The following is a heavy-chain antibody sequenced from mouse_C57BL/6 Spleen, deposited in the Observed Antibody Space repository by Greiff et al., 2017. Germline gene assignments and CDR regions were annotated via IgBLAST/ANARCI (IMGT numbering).Heavy chain of an antibody. Sequence: EVMLVQSGAGLVKPGGSLKLSCAASGFTFSSYAMPWVRQTPEQRLEWVATISDGGSYTYYPDNVKGRFTISRDNAKNNLYLQMSHLKTEDTAMYYGASDGYDGRRLSWFAYWGQGTLVTVSA. CDR1: GFTFSSYA. J-gene: IGHJ3*01. CDR3: ASDGYDGRRLSWFAY. CDR2: ISDGGSYT. D-gene: IGHD2-2*01. V-gene: IGHV5-4*03.